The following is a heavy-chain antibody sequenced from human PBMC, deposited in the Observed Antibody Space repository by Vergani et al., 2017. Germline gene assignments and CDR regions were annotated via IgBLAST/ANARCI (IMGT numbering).Heavy chain of an antibody. CDR3: ARESYIGSYYWIDY. Sequence: EVQLVESGGGLVKPGWSLRLSCAASGFTFSSYSMNWVRQAPGKGLEWVSSISSSSSYIYYADSVKGRFTISRDNAKNSLYLQMNSLRAEDTAVYYCARESYIGSYYWIDYWGQGTLVTVSS. CDR2: ISSSSSYI. J-gene: IGHJ4*02. V-gene: IGHV3-21*01. CDR1: GFTFSSYS. D-gene: IGHD1-26*01.